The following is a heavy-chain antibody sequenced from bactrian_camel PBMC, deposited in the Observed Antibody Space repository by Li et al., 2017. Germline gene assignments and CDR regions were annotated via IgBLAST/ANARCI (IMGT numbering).Heavy chain of an antibody. CDR1: GFTFSSYA. D-gene: IGHD6*01. J-gene: IGHJ4*01. CDR2: INSRGGSA. V-gene: IGHV3S31*01. Sequence: VQLVESGGGLVQPGGSLRLSCAASGFTFSSYAMSWVRQAPGKGLEWVSAINSRGGSAYYADSVKGRFTISRDDAKNALYLQLNSLKTEDTAMYYCTREDPGAGRADWGQGTQVTVS. CDR3: TREDPGAGRAD.